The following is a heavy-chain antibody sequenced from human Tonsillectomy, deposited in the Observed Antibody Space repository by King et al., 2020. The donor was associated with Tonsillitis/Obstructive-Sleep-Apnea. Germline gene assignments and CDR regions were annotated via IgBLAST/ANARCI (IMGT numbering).Heavy chain of an antibody. CDR1: GGSVSSSDYY. CDR3: ARHSRDSSWGDYFYYMDV. J-gene: IGHJ6*03. Sequence: QLQESGPGLVKPSETLSLTCIVSGGSVSSSDYYWGWIRQPPGKGLEWIGTIYYSGTTYYNPPLKSRVTISVATSKNQFSLNLNSVTAADTAVHYCARHSRDSSWGDYFYYMDVWGKGTTVTVSS. CDR2: IYYSGTT. D-gene: IGHD6-6*01. V-gene: IGHV4-39*01.